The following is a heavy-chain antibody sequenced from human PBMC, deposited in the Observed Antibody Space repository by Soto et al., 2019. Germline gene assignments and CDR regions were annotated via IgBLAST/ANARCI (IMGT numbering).Heavy chain of an antibody. J-gene: IGHJ4*02. Sequence: QAQLVESGGGVVQPGRSLRLSCAASGFAFSSYGMHWVRQAPGTGLEWVAVISYDGSLQHYADSVKGRFTISRDNSKNMVLPQIGSLRAEDPAVYYWLSDWGYGHASVPYSWGQGTLVSVSS. CDR2: ISYDGSLQ. CDR3: LSDWGYGHASVPYS. D-gene: IGHD5-18*01. V-gene: IGHV3-30*03. CDR1: GFAFSSYG.